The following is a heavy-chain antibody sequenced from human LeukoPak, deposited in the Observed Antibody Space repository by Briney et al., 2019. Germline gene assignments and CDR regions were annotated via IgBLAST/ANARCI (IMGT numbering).Heavy chain of an antibody. V-gene: IGHV3-23*01. CDR2: VSGGGRNT. D-gene: IGHD3-10*01. CDR1: GFTFRSHS. J-gene: IGHJ4*02. Sequence: GGSLRLSCAASGFTFRSHSMNWVRQAPGKGLEWVSTVSGGGRNTYYADSVKGRFTIFRDNSKNTLFLQMSSLRADDTAVYYCAKDDGSGSYSDNWGQGALVTV. CDR3: AKDDGSGSYSDN.